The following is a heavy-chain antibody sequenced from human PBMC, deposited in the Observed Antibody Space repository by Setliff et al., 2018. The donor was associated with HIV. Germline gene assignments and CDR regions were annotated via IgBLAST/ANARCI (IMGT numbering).Heavy chain of an antibody. J-gene: IGHJ3*02. D-gene: IGHD6-13*01. Sequence: ASVKVSCKASGYTFTSYAMHWVRQAPGQRLEWMGWINAGNGNTKYSHKFQGRVTITRDTSATTAYMELSSLRSEDTAVYYCARAGYSSSWYDNAFDICGQGTMVTVSS. V-gene: IGHV1-3*01. CDR1: GYTFTSYA. CDR3: ARAGYSSSWYDNAFDI. CDR2: INAGNGNT.